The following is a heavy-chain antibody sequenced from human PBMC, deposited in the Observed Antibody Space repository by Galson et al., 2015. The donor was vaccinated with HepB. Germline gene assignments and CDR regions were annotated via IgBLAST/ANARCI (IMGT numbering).Heavy chain of an antibody. D-gene: IGHD3-22*01. V-gene: IGHV3-30*04. CDR1: GFTFSSYA. CDR2: ISYDGSNK. CDR3: ARDWGVTYYYDSSSVQH. J-gene: IGHJ1*01. Sequence: SLRLSCAASGFTFSSYAMHWVRQAPGKGLEWVAVISYDGSNKYYADSVKGRFTISRDNSKNTLYLQMNSLRAEDTAVYYCARDWGVTYYYDSSSVQHWGQGTLVTVSS.